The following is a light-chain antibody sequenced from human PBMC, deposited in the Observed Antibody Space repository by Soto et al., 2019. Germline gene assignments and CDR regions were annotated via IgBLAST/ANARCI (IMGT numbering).Light chain of an antibody. CDR2: DND. Sequence: QSVLTQPPSASGTPGQRVTISASGSSSNIGSNTVSWYQQLPGTDPKLLIYDNDERPSGVPARFSGSKSGTSASLAISGLQSEDEGDYYCATWDDSRNGYVFGPGTKVTVL. CDR3: ATWDDSRNGYV. J-gene: IGLJ1*01. CDR1: SSNIGSNT. V-gene: IGLV1-44*01.